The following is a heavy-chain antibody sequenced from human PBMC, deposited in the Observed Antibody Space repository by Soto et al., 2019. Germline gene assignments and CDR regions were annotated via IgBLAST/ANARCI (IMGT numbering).Heavy chain of an antibody. J-gene: IGHJ5*02. Sequence: GASVKVSCKASGYTFTSYGISWVRQAPGQGLEWMGWISAYNGNTNYAQKLRGRVTMTTDTSTSTAYMELRSLRSDDTAVYYCASSDFVVVPAAFSKEILPSWFAPWGQGTLVTVSS. D-gene: IGHD2-2*01. CDR1: GYTFTSYG. CDR3: ASSDFVVVPAAFSKEILPSWFAP. V-gene: IGHV1-18*01. CDR2: ISAYNGNT.